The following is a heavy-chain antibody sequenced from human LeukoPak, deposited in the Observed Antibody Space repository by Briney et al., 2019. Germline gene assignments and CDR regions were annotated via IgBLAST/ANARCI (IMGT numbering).Heavy chain of an antibody. CDR2: INPSGGST. J-gene: IGHJ4*02. CDR3: ARDVSYGYSRKYYFDY. D-gene: IGHD5-18*01. V-gene: IGHV1-46*01. CDR1: GYTFTSYY. Sequence: ASVKVSCKASGYTFTSYYMHWVRQAPGQGLEWMGIINPSGGSTSYAQKFQGRVTMTRDTSTSTVYMGLSSLRSEDTAVYYCARDVSYGYSRKYYFDYWGQGTLVTVSS.